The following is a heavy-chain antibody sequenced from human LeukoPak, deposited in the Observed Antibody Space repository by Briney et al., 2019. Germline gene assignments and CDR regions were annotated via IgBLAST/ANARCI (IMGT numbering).Heavy chain of an antibody. Sequence: GASVKVSCKASGGTFSSYAISWVRQAPGQGREWMGRIIPILGIANYAQKFQGRVTITADKSTSTAYMELSSLRSEDTAVYYCASRGGYYDSSGYELDYWGQGTLVTVSS. J-gene: IGHJ4*02. CDR3: ASRGGYYDSSGYELDY. CDR1: GGTFSSYA. CDR2: IIPILGIA. V-gene: IGHV1-69*04. D-gene: IGHD3-22*01.